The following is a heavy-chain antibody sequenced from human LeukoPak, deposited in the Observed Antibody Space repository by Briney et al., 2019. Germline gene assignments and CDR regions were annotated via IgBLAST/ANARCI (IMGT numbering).Heavy chain of an antibody. Sequence: ASVKVSCKASGYTFTSYGISWVRQAPGQGLEWMGWISAYNGNTNYAQKLQGRVTMTTDTSTSTAYMELRSLRSDDTAVYYCARAVVYCGGDCYPYYFDYWGQGTLVTVSS. D-gene: IGHD2-21*01. CDR2: ISAYNGNT. CDR1: GYTFTSYG. CDR3: ARAVVYCGGDCYPYYFDY. J-gene: IGHJ4*02. V-gene: IGHV1-18*01.